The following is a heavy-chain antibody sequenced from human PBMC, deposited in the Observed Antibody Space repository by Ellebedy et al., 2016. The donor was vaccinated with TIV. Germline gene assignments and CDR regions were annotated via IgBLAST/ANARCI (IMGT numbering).Heavy chain of an antibody. V-gene: IGHV3-48*04. J-gene: IGHJ5*02. CDR2: INTDSSTI. D-gene: IGHD2-2*01. Sequence: GESLKISCAASGFAFNSYSVNWVRQAPGKGLHWLSYINTDSSTIDYADSVKGRFTISRDNAKNSLYLQMNSLRAEDTAVYYCARGTSSSPNWFDPWGQGTLVTVSS. CDR1: GFAFNSYS. CDR3: ARGTSSSPNWFDP.